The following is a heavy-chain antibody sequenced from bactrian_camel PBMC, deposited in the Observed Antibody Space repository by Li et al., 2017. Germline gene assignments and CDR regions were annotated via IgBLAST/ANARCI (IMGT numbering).Heavy chain of an antibody. CDR1: GFKISDRD. Sequence: VQLVESGGGSVQAGGSLRLSCAASGFKISDRDMSWVRQAPGKGLEWISRINSGAYSTYYADSVKGRFTISRDDASSMLFLQLDSLKPEDTAVYYCATGLGASDYEYNYWGQGTQVTVS. D-gene: IGHD4*01. V-gene: IGHV3S40*01. J-gene: IGHJ4*01. CDR2: INSGAYST. CDR3: ATGLGASDYEYNY.